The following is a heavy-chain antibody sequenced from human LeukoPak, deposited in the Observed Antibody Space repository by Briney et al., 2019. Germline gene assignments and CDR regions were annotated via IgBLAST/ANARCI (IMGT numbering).Heavy chain of an antibody. CDR3: TRDFWSVAGAGPGFDP. CDR1: GGTFSSYA. CDR2: IIPIFGTA. J-gene: IGHJ5*02. D-gene: IGHD6-13*01. V-gene: IGHV1-69*06. Sequence: SVKVSCKASGGTFSSYAISWVRQAPGQGLEWMGGIIPIFGTANYAQKFQGRVTITADKSTSTAYMELSSLRSDDTAVYYCTRDFWSVAGAGPGFDPWGQGTLVIVSS.